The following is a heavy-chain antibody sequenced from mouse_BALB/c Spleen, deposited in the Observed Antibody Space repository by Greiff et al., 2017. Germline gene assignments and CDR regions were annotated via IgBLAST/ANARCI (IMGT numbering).Heavy chain of an antibody. D-gene: IGHD1-1*01. CDR3: VRDDTTVVASDAMDY. Sequence: VKVVESGPGLVAPSQSLSITCTVSGFSLTSYDISWIRQPPGKGLEWLGVIWTGGGTNYNSAFMSRLSISKDNSKSQVFLKMNSLQTDDTAIYYCVRDDTTVVASDAMDYWGQGTSVTVSS. CDR1: GFSLTSYD. J-gene: IGHJ4*01. CDR2: IWTGGGT. V-gene: IGHV2-9-2*01.